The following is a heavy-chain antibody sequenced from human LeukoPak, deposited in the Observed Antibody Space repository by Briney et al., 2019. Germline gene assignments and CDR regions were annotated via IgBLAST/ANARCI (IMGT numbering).Heavy chain of an antibody. J-gene: IGHJ3*02. Sequence: GGSLRLSCAASGFTFSSYEMNWVRQAPGKGLEWVSYISSSGSTIYYADSVKGRFTISRDNAKNSLYLQMNSLRAEDTAVYYCARDKVTSTFDIWGQGTMVTVSS. CDR2: ISSSGSTI. D-gene: IGHD2-21*02. V-gene: IGHV3-48*03. CDR1: GFTFSSYE. CDR3: ARDKVTSTFDI.